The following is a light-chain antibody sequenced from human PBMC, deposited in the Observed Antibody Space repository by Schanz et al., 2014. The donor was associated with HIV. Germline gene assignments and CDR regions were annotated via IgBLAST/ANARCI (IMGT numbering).Light chain of an antibody. CDR1: NIGSQT. CDR3: AAWDDSLNGVI. V-gene: IGLV3-21*04. Sequence: SYELTQPPSVSVAPGKTASITCGGNNIGSQTVHWYQQKPGQAPVLVIYYDTDRPSGVPDRFSGSKSGTSASLAISGLQSEDEADYYCAAWDDSLNGVIFGGGTKLTVL. J-gene: IGLJ2*01. CDR2: YDT.